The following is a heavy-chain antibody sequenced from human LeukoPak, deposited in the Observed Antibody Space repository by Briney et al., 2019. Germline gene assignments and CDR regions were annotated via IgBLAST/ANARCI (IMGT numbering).Heavy chain of an antibody. V-gene: IGHV3-30*02. Sequence: GGSLRLSCAVSGFTFSNFGIHWVRQPPGKGLEWVAFIQYDGSNKYYADSVKGRFTISRDNSKNTLYLQMNSLRAEDTAVYYCARALREYESWYYFDYWGQGTLVTVSS. D-gene: IGHD3-16*01. CDR2: IQYDGSNK. CDR1: GFTFSNFG. J-gene: IGHJ4*02. CDR3: ARALREYESWYYFDY.